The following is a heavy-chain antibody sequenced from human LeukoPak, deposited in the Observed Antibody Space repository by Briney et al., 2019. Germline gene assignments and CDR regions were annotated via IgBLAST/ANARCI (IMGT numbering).Heavy chain of an antibody. CDR2: IWYDGSNK. CDR1: GFTFSSYG. V-gene: IGHV3-33*01. D-gene: IGHD6-13*01. J-gene: IGHJ4*02. Sequence: GGSLRLSCAASGFTFSSYGMHWARQAPGKGLEWVAVIWYDGSNKYYADSVKGRFTISRDNSKNTLYLQMNSLRAEDTAVYYCARDPGIAAAVGDYWGQGTLVTVSS. CDR3: ARDPGIAAAVGDY.